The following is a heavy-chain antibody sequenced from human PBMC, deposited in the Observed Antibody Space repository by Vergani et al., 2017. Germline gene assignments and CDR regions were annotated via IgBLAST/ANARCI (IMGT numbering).Heavy chain of an antibody. V-gene: IGHV1-69*01. CDR3: ARASARSPYYYYYMDV. Sequence: QVQLVQSGAEVKKPGSSVKVSCKSSGGTFSNHVLAWVRQAPGQGLEWMGGILPLFGTANYAQKFQGRVTITADESTSTAYMELSSLRSEDTAVYYCARASARSPYYYYYMDVWGKGTTVTVSS. J-gene: IGHJ6*03. CDR1: GGTFSNHV. CDR2: ILPLFGTA. D-gene: IGHD6-6*01.